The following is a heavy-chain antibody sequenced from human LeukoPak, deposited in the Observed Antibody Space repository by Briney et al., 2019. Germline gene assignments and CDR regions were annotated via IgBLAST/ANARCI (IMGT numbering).Heavy chain of an antibody. Sequence: EASVKVSCKASGYTFTSSDINWVRQATGQGLEWMGWMNPNTDKTGYARNFQGRVTMTKNISISTAYMEVSSLTYEDTAIYYCARGRPGLASAGIYDFWGQGTPITVSS. CDR3: ARGRPGLASAGIYDF. V-gene: IGHV1-8*01. J-gene: IGHJ4*02. D-gene: IGHD6-13*01. CDR1: GYTFTSSD. CDR2: MNPNTDKT.